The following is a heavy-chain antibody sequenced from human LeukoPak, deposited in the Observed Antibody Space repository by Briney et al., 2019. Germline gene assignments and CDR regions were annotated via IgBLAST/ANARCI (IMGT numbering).Heavy chain of an antibody. CDR1: GFTFSNYA. J-gene: IGHJ4*02. Sequence: SGGSLRLSCAASGFTFSNYAMTWVRQAPGKGLEWVSGISGSASRTYYADSVKGRFTISRDISKNTLFLQMNSLRADDTAVYYCARVDSYYLSPDHWGQGTLVTVSS. D-gene: IGHD3-22*01. CDR3: ARVDSYYLSPDH. V-gene: IGHV3-23*01. CDR2: ISGSASRT.